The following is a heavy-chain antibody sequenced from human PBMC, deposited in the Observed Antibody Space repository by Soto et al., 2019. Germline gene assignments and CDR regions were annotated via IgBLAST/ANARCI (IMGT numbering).Heavy chain of an antibody. CDR1: DGSSRSYY. Sequence: SETMCVTCTVADGSSRSYYWSWIRKPPGKGLEWIGYIYYSGSTNYNPSLKSRVTISVDTSKNQFSLKLSSVTAADTAVYYCARVRGYSYGYFDYWGQGTLVTVSS. D-gene: IGHD5-18*01. V-gene: IGHV4-59*01. CDR2: IYYSGST. J-gene: IGHJ4*02. CDR3: ARVRGYSYGYFDY.